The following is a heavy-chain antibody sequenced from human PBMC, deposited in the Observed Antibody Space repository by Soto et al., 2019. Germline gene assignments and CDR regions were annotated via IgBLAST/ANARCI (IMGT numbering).Heavy chain of an antibody. CDR3: ARDYYDSSGYPWSYYGIDV. D-gene: IGHD3-22*01. V-gene: IGHV5-51*01. CDR2: IYPGDSDT. Sequence: PGESLKISCKGSGYSFTSYWIGCVRQMPGKGLEWMGIIYPGDSDTRYSPSFQGQVTISADKSISTAYLQWSSLKASDTAMYYCARDYYDSSGYPWSYYGIDVWGQGTTVTVSS. J-gene: IGHJ6*02. CDR1: GYSFTSYW.